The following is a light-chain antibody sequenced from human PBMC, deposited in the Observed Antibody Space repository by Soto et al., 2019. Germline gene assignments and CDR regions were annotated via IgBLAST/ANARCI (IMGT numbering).Light chain of an antibody. CDR3: CSYAGSYDVV. V-gene: IGLV2-11*01. J-gene: IGLJ2*01. CDR2: DVS. CDR1: SSDVGGYNY. Sequence: QSALTQPRSVSGSPGQSVTMSCTGTSSDVGGYNYVSWYQQHPGKAPKLMIYDVSKRPSGVPDRFSGSKSGNTASLTISGLQADDEADYYCCSYAGSYDVVFGGGPKLTVL.